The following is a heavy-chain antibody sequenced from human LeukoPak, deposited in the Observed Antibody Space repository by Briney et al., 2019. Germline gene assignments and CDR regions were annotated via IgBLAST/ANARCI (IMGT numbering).Heavy chain of an antibody. CDR1: GFTFSSYW. D-gene: IGHD6-19*01. CDR2: IASDGSST. J-gene: IGHJ4*02. Sequence: GGSLRLSCAASGFTFSSYWMNWVRQAPGKGLVWVSRIASDGSSTTYADSVKGRFSISRDNAKNTLYLQMNSLRVEDTAVYYCARDSSGWSYFDYWGQGTLVTVSS. CDR3: ARDSSGWSYFDY. V-gene: IGHV3-74*01.